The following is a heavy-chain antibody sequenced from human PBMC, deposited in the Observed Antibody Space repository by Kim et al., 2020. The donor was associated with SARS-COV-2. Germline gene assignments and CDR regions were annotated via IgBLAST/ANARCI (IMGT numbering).Heavy chain of an antibody. V-gene: IGHV3-7*03. CDR2: IKQDGSEK. CDR3: ARDGDCDGGDCYANYYYYGMDV. J-gene: IGHJ6*02. D-gene: IGHD2-21*02. Sequence: GGSLRLSCAASGFTFSSYWMSWVRQAPGKGLEWVANIKQDGSEKYYVDSVKGRFTISRDNAKNSLYLQMNSLRAEDTAVYYCARDGDCDGGDCYANYYYYGMDVWGHGTTVTVSS. CDR1: GFTFSSYW.